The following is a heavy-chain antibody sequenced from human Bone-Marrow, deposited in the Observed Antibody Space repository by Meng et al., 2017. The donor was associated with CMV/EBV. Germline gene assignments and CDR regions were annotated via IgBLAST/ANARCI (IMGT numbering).Heavy chain of an antibody. CDR2: IFPGDSDT. V-gene: IGHV5-51*01. Sequence: GGSLRLSCKGSGYRFPNYWIAWVRQMPGKGLEWMGSIFPGDSDTRFSPSFQGQVTMSADKSISTAYLQWISLKASDTAMYYCARRADSGSYSNFDYWGQGALVTVSS. CDR1: GYRFPNYW. J-gene: IGHJ4*02. D-gene: IGHD1-26*01. CDR3: ARRADSGSYSNFDY.